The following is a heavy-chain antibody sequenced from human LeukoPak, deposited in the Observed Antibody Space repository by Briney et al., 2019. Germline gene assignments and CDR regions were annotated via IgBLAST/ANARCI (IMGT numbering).Heavy chain of an antibody. CDR2: INGDGSTT. CDR1: GFTFSTYW. D-gene: IGHD3-10*01. J-gene: IGHJ4*02. CDR3: ARDYAGSPDY. Sequence: GSLRLSCTASGFTFSTYWINWVRQSPGKGLVWVALINGDGSTTTHADSVKGRFTISRDNAKNTAYLQMNSPRDEDTAVYFCARDYAGSPDYWGQGTLVTVSA. V-gene: IGHV3-74*03.